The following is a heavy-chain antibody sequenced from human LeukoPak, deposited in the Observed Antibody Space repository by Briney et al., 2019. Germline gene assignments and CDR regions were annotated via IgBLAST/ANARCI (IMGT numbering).Heavy chain of an antibody. V-gene: IGHV3-30*18. CDR2: ITYDGSNK. J-gene: IGHJ4*02. CDR3: AKDTLTYYYNRGNYFDY. CDR1: GFTFSSYG. D-gene: IGHD3-22*01. Sequence: GRSLRLSCAASGFTFSSYGMHWVRQAPGKGLEWVAVITYDGSNKYYADSVKGRFTISRDNSKNTLYLQMNSLRAEYTAVYCCAKDTLTYYYNRGNYFDYWGQGTLVNVSS.